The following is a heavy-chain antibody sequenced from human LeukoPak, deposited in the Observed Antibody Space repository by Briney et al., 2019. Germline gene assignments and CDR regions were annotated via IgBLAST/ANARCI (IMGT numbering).Heavy chain of an antibody. V-gene: IGHV3-30*18. J-gene: IGHJ6*04. CDR2: ISYDGSNK. CDR1: GFTFSSYG. CDR3: AKAWVRGVVSGMDV. Sequence: GASLRLSCGAPGFTFSSYGMHWVRQAPGKGLEWVAVISYDGSNKYYADSVKGRFTISRDNSKNTLYLQMNSLRAEDTAVYYCAKAWVRGVVSGMDVWGKGTTVTVSS. D-gene: IGHD3-10*01.